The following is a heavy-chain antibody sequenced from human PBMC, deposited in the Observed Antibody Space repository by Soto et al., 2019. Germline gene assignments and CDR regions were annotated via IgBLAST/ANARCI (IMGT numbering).Heavy chain of an antibody. J-gene: IGHJ5*02. CDR3: ARVPGP. V-gene: IGHV4-30-2*01. D-gene: IGHD7-27*01. CDR1: GGSISSGGYS. CDR2: IYHSGST. Sequence: SETLSVSCAVSGGSISSGGYSWSWIRQPPGKGLEWIGYIYHSGSTYYNPSLKSRVTISVDRSKNQFSLKLSSVTAADTAVYYCARVPGPWGQGTLVTVSS.